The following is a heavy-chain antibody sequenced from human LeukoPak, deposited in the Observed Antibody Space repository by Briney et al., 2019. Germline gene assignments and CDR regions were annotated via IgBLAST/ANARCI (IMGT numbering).Heavy chain of an antibody. CDR1: GGSVSSGSYY. J-gene: IGHJ4*02. CDR3: AREGSGSYYGADY. Sequence: SETLSLTCTVSGGSVSSGSYYWSWIRQPAGKGLEWIGYIYYSGSTNYNPSLKSRVTISVDTSKNQFSLKLSSVTAADTAVYYCAREGSGSYYGADYWGQGTLVTVSS. V-gene: IGHV4-61*01. D-gene: IGHD1-26*01. CDR2: IYYSGST.